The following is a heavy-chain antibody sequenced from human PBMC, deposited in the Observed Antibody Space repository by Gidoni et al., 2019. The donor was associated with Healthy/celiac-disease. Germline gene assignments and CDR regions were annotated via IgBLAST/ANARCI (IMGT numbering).Heavy chain of an antibody. D-gene: IGHD4-17*01. CDR2: IIPILGIA. CDR3: ARSSYGDYIGYYYGMDV. V-gene: IGHV1-69*02. J-gene: IGHJ6*02. Sequence: QVQLVQSGAEVKKPGSSVQASCKASGGTFSSYTISWVRQAPGQGLEWMGRIIPILGIANYAQKFQGRVTITADKSTSTAYMELSSLRSEDTAVYYCARSSYGDYIGYYYGMDVWGQGTTVTVSS. CDR1: GGTFSSYT.